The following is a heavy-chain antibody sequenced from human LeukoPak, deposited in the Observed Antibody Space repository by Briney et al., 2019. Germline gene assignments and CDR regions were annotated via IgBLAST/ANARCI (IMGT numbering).Heavy chain of an antibody. V-gene: IGHV4-59*01. CDR1: GGSISSYY. CDR3: GRTLSRWDPFDY. J-gene: IGHJ4*02. CDR2: IYYTGST. D-gene: IGHD1-26*01. Sequence: SETLSLTCTVSGGSISSYYWSWIRQPPGKGLEWIGYIYYTGSTNYNPSLKSRVIISLDTSKNQFSLKLSSVTAADTAVYYCGRTLSRWDPFDYWGQGTLVTVSS.